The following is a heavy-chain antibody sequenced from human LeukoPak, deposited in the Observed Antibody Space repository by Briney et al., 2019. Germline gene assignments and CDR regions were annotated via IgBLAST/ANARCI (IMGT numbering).Heavy chain of an antibody. J-gene: IGHJ4*02. CDR3: AREWLRNTDY. V-gene: IGHV4-61*02. CDR1: GGSISSGSYY. Sequence: PSQTLSLTCTVSGGSISSGSYYWSWIRQPAGKGREWIGRIYTSGSTNYNPSLKSRVTISVDTSKNQFSLKLSSVTAADTAVYYCAREWLRNTDYWGQGTLVTVSS. D-gene: IGHD5-12*01. CDR2: IYTSGST.